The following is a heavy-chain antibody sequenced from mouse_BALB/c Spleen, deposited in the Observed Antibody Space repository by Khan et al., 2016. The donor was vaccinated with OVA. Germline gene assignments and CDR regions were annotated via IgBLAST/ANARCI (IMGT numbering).Heavy chain of an antibody. CDR3: ARGEALYYFDY. CDR2: IYPGTDNT. V-gene: IGHV1S132*01. CDR1: GYTFTSYW. D-gene: IGHD6-1*01. J-gene: IGHJ2*01. Sequence: QVQLQQSGAELVRPGASVKLSCKTSGYTFTSYWIHWARQRSGQGLEWIARIYPGTDNTYYNEKLKDKATLTADKSSSTAYMQLSSLKSEDSAVYFCARGEALYYFDYWGQGTTLTVSA.